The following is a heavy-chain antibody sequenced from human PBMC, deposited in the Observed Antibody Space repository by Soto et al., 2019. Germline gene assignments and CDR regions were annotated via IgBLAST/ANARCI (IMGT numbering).Heavy chain of an antibody. CDR3: ARSYSGTFYGYDT. CDR2: VFYTGST. CDR1: GGSISSYH. D-gene: IGHD1-26*01. J-gene: IGHJ5*02. V-gene: IGHV4-59*01. Sequence: SETLSLTCTVSGGSISSYHWSWIRQSPGKGLEWIGYVFYTGSTKYNPALKRRVTISVDTSKNQFSLKLSSVSAADTGLYYCARSYSGTFYGYDTWGQGILVTVS.